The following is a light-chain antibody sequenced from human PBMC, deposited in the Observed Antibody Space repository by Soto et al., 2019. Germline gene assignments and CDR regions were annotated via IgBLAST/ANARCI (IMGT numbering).Light chain of an antibody. CDR3: QQYESSPRT. J-gene: IGKJ1*01. Sequence: ETVLTQSPGTLSLSPGERATLSCRASQSVGGSLAWYQQRPGQAPRLLVYHTSNRATGIPDRSSASGSGTDFTLTISRLEPEDFAVYYCQQYESSPRTFGQGTKVDIK. V-gene: IGKV3-20*01. CDR1: QSVGGS. CDR2: HTS.